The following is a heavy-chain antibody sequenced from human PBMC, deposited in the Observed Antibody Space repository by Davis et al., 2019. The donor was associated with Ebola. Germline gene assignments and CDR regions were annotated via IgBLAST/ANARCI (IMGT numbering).Heavy chain of an antibody. CDR2: ISSSSGTT. CDR3: ARDSTAMVTFFDY. J-gene: IGHJ4*02. V-gene: IGHV3-48*02. CDR1: GFTFSSYS. D-gene: IGHD5-18*01. Sequence: GGSLRLSCAASGFTFSSYSMNWVRQAPGKGLECVSYISSSSGTTYYADSVKGRFTISRDNAKNSLYLQMSSLRDEDTAVYYCARDSTAMVTFFDYWGQGTLVTVSS.